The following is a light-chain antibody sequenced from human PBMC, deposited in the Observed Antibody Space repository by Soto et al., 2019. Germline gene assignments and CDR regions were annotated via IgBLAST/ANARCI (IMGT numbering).Light chain of an antibody. Sequence: EIVLTQSPGTLSLSPGERATLSCRASQSVSTNYLAWYQRKPGQAPRLLIYGASSRATDIPNRFSGSGSGTDFTLNITRLKAEDFAVYYCQPYGSSPPTFGQGTKVEIK. CDR2: GAS. CDR3: QPYGSSPPT. J-gene: IGKJ1*01. CDR1: QSVSTNY. V-gene: IGKV3-20*01.